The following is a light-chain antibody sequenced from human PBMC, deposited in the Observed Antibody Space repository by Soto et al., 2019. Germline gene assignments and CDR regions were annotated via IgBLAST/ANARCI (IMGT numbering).Light chain of an antibody. CDR2: EVT. CDR3: SSYTGNRDFYV. J-gene: IGLJ1*01. Sequence: QSVLTQPPSASGSPGQSVTISCTGTSSDVGRFNFVSWYQQHPGKAPRLLIYEVTKRPSGVPDRFSGSKSGNAASLTVSGLHAEDEADYFCSSYTGNRDFYVFGTGTKVTVL. V-gene: IGLV2-8*01. CDR1: SSDVGRFNF.